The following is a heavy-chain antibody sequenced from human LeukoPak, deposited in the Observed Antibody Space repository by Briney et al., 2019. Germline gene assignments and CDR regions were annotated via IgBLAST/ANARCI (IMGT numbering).Heavy chain of an antibody. D-gene: IGHD2-15*01. J-gene: IGHJ3*02. CDR2: ISWNSGTI. Sequence: LRLSCAASGFTFDDYVMNWVRQAPGKGLEWVSGISWNSGTIGYADSVKGRFTISRDNAKNSLYLQMNSLRAEDTALYYCVKGAAYHLGDAFDIWGQGTMVTVSS. CDR1: GFTFDDYV. CDR3: VKGAAYHLGDAFDI. V-gene: IGHV3-9*01.